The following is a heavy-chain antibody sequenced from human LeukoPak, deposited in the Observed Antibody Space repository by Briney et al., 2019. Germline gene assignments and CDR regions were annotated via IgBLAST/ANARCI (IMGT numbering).Heavy chain of an antibody. J-gene: IGHJ4*02. CDR3: ATTFSYTSGGYDY. CDR2: INSSGAT. V-gene: IGHV4-39*01. D-gene: IGHD6-19*01. Sequence: SETLSLTCTVSGDSISGNSYHWGWIRQSPGKGLEWIGSINSSGATYYNPSLKSRVSISVDTSKNQFSLKVTSVTAADTAVYYCATTFSYTSGGYDYWGQGTLVTVSS. CDR1: GDSISGNSYH.